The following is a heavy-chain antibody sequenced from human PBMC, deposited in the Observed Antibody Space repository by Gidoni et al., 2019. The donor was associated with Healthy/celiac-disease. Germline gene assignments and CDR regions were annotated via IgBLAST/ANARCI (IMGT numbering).Heavy chain of an antibody. J-gene: IGHJ4*02. D-gene: IGHD3-10*01. Sequence: QVQLQESGPGLVKPSETLSLTCTVSGGSISSYYWSWIRQPAGKGLEWIGRFYTSGSTNYNPSLKSRVTMSVDTSKNQFSLKRSSVTAADTAVYYCARGGGVWFGSPGRAIDYWGQGTLVTVSS. CDR1: GGSISSYY. CDR3: ARGGGVWFGSPGRAIDY. CDR2: FYTSGST. V-gene: IGHV4-4*07.